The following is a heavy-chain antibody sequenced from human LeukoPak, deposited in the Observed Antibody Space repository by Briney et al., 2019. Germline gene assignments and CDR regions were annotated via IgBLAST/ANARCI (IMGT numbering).Heavy chain of an antibody. J-gene: IGHJ4*02. CDR1: GFTFSKDG. V-gene: IGHV3-23*01. CDR2: VNDNGANT. Sequence: PGASLRLFCAASGFTFSKDGMSWVRQAPGKGLEWVSTVNDNGANTHYADSVKGRFTISRDNSRNTLLLGMNSLRADDTALYYCTKGDGGYYPIDNWGQGTLVIVSS. CDR3: TKGDGGYYPIDN. D-gene: IGHD1-26*01.